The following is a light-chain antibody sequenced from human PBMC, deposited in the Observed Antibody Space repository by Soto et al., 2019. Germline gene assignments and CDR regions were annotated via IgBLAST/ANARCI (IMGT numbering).Light chain of an antibody. CDR2: HAS. Sequence: DIRMTQSPSTLSGSVGDRVTITCRASQTISSWLAWYQQKPGKAPKLLIYHASTLKSGVPSRFSGSGSGTEFTLTISSLQPDDFATYYCQHYNSYSEAFGQGTKVELK. V-gene: IGKV1-5*03. CDR1: QTISSW. CDR3: QHYNSYSEA. J-gene: IGKJ1*01.